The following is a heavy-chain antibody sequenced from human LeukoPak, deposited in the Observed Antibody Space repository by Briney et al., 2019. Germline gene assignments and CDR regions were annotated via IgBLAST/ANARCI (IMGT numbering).Heavy chain of an antibody. CDR2: INPNNSGI. CDR1: GYTFTGYY. J-gene: IGHJ4*02. Sequence: PSVKLSCKSSGYTFTGYYIHWERQAPGQGIEWMGWINPNNSGINHAQKFQGRVTMTRDTSISPAYMELRRLTSDDTAVYYCARGRGTTSSNFDYWGQGNLVTVSS. CDR3: ARGRGTTSSNFDY. V-gene: IGHV1-2*02. D-gene: IGHD2-2*01.